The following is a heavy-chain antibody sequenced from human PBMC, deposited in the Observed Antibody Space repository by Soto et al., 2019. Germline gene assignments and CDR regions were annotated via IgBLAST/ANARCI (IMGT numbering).Heavy chain of an antibody. V-gene: IGHV3-74*01. CDR1: GFTFNTHW. J-gene: IGHJ4*02. CDR3: ARGGAMGVDY. CDR2: IYFDGIAT. Sequence: GGSLRLSCTASGFTFNTHWMHWVRQAPGKGLVWVSRIYFDGIATNYADSVKGRLTVSRDNAKNTVYLHVNTLRDEDTAVYYCARGGAMGVDYWGQGTLVTVSS. D-gene: IGHD1-26*01.